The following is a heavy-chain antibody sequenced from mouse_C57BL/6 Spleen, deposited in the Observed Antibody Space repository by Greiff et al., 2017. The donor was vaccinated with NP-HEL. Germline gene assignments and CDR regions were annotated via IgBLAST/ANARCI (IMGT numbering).Heavy chain of an antibody. Sequence: VQLQQSGAELVKPGASVKLSCKASGYTFTSYWMPWVSKTPGRGLEWIGRIDTNSGGTKYNEKFKSKATLTVDKPSSTAYMQLSSLTSEVTAVYYSTRSGSFIYEGYWGQGTTLTVSS. CDR1: GYTFTSYW. CDR2: IDTNSGGT. J-gene: IGHJ2*01. D-gene: IGHD4-1*01. CDR3: TRSGSFIYEGY. V-gene: IGHV1-72*01.